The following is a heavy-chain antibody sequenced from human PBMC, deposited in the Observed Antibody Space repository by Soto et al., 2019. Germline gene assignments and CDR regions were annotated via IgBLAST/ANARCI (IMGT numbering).Heavy chain of an antibody. J-gene: IGHJ4*02. CDR2: IYHSGST. D-gene: IGHD6-13*01. Sequence: QLQLQESGSGLVKPSQTLSLTCAVSGGSISSGGYSWSWIRQPPGKGLEWIGYIYHSGSTYYNPSLNSRVTISVDRSKNQFSLKLSSVIAADTAVYYCARWGGGSSWTFDYWGQGTLVTVSS. CDR3: ARWGGGSSWTFDY. V-gene: IGHV4-30-2*01. CDR1: GGSISSGGYS.